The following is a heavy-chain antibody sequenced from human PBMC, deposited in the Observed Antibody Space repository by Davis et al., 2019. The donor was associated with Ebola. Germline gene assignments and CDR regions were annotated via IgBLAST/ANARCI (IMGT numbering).Heavy chain of an antibody. Sequence: GESLKISCAASLFMFEIYPMTWVRQAPGKGLEWISYMSGSGDTIRYADSVKGRFTISRDNSNKILFLQMDSLRPDDTAIYFCARALHDEVLDYWGQGTPVTVSS. V-gene: IGHV3-23*01. J-gene: IGHJ4*02. CDR2: MSGSGDTI. CDR1: LFMFEIYP. CDR3: ARALHDEVLDY. D-gene: IGHD1-1*01.